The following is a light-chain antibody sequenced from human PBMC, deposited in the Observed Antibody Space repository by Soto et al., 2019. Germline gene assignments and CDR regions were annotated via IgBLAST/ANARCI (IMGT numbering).Light chain of an antibody. CDR1: QGISSY. V-gene: IGKV1-8*01. CDR2: AAS. CDR3: QQYYSYPTLT. Sequence: IRMTQSPSSLSASTGDRVTITCRASQGISSYLAWYQQKPGKAPKLLIYAASTLQSGVPSRFSGSGSGTDFTLTISCLQSEDFATYYCQQYYSYPTLTFGGGTKVDI. J-gene: IGKJ4*01.